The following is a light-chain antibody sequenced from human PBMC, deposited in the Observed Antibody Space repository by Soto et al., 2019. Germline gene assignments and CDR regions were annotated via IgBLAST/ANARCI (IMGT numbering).Light chain of an antibody. CDR2: EVT. V-gene: IGLV2-8*01. Sequence: SALTPPPSASGSPGQSVTISCTGSSSDVGGYNFVSWYQQHPGKAPKLIIYEVTKRPSGVPDRFSGSKSGNRASLTVSGLQAEDEADYYCSSYGGSNNFWVFGGGTKLTVL. CDR1: SSDVGGYNF. CDR3: SSYGGSNNFWV. J-gene: IGLJ3*02.